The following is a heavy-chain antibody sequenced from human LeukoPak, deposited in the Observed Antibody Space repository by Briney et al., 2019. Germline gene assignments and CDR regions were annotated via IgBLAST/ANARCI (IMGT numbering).Heavy chain of an antibody. CDR3: ARDSGAYYFDY. V-gene: IGHV4-59*01. CDR2: IYYSGST. Sequence: PSETLSLTCSVSGGSIGSYYWSWLRQPPGKGLEWIGYIYYSGSTNYNPSLKSRVTMSVDTSSNQFPLNLSSVTAADTAVYYCARDSGAYYFDYWGQGTLVTVSS. J-gene: IGHJ4*02. D-gene: IGHD1-26*01. CDR1: GGSIGSYY.